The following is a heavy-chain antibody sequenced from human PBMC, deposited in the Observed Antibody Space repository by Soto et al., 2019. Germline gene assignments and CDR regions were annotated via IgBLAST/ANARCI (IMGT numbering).Heavy chain of an antibody. CDR1: HYSFARYG. CDR3: AREGYCSSGSCALYSHDFFGMDV. CDR2: ISTYNSNT. Sequence: ASVKVSCKASHYSFARYGISWVRQAPGQGLEWMGWISTYNSNTKYAQKFQGRVTMTTDTPTSTAYMNLRSLTSDDTAVYYCAREGYCSSGSCALYSHDFFGMDVWGQGTTVTVSS. J-gene: IGHJ6*02. D-gene: IGHD2-15*01. V-gene: IGHV1-18*01.